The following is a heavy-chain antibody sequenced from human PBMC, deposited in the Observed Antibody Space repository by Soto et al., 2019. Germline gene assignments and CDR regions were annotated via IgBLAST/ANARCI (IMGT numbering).Heavy chain of an antibody. CDR1: GFTFSSYG. CDR3: AKDTFYHDSSGYYVFDY. V-gene: IGHV3-30*18. D-gene: IGHD3-22*01. CDR2: ISYDGSNQ. J-gene: IGHJ4*02. Sequence: QVQLVESGGGVVQPGRSLRLSCAASGFTFSSYGIHWVRQAPGKGLDWVAGISYDGSNQYYADSVKSRFTISRDNSKNTLFLQMNSLRPEDTAVYYCAKDTFYHDSSGYYVFDYWGQGTLVTVSS.